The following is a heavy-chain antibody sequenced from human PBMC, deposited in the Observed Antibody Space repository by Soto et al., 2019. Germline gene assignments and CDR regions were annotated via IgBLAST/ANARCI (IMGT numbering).Heavy chain of an antibody. CDR2: VSGRSTFA. D-gene: IGHD3-16*01. Sequence: EVQLLESGGGLVQPGGSLRLSCAASGFDFSSYAMSWVRQAPGKGLEWVSSVSGRSTFAYYADSVKGRFTISRDNSRNTESLEMNSLRVEDTAVYYCAKDRGANYYENNGFHFFGYWGQGALVTVSS. V-gene: IGHV3-23*01. J-gene: IGHJ4*02. CDR1: GFDFSSYA. CDR3: AKDRGANYYENNGFHFFGY.